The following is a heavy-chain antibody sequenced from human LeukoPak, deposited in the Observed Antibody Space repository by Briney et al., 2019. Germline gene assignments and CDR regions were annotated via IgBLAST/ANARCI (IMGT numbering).Heavy chain of an antibody. CDR3: GRQVDEGYQYYYYYMDV. CDR2: IYYSGST. CDR1: GGSISSSSYY. Sequence: PSETLSLTCTVSGGSISSSSYYWGWIRQPPGKGLEWIGSIYYSGSTYYNPSLKSRVTISVDTSKNQFSLKLSSVTAADTAVYYCGRQVDEGYQYYYYYMDVWGKGTTVTVSS. V-gene: IGHV4-39*01. J-gene: IGHJ6*03. D-gene: IGHD5-18*01.